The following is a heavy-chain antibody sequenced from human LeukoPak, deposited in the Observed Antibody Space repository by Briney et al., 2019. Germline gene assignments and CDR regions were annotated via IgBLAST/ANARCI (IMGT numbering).Heavy chain of an antibody. Sequence: PGGSLRVSCAASGFTFSSYGMHWVRQAPGKGLEWVAVISYDGSNKYYADSVKGRFTISRDNSKNTLYLQMNSLRAEDTAVYYCAKGKQWLVRGCFQHWGQGTLVTVSS. V-gene: IGHV3-30*18. CDR3: AKGKQWLVRGCFQH. CDR1: GFTFSSYG. CDR2: ISYDGSNK. J-gene: IGHJ1*01. D-gene: IGHD6-19*01.